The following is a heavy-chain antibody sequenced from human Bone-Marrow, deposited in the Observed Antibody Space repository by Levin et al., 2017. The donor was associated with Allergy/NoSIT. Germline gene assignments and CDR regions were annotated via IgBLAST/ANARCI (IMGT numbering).Heavy chain of an antibody. CDR3: ARIGPGWYGIDY. D-gene: IGHD6-19*01. Sequence: SGPTLVKPTQTLTLTCTFSGFSLNTNGMRVTWIRQPPGKALEWLARIDWDNYKFYTTSLKTRLTISKDTSENQVVLIMTNMDPVDTATYYCARIGPGWYGIDYWGQGTLVSVSS. CDR2: IDWDNYK. V-gene: IGHV2-70*04. J-gene: IGHJ4*02. CDR1: GFSLNTNGMR.